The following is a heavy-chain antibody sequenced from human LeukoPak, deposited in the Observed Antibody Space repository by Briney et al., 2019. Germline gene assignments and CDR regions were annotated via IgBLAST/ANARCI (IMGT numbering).Heavy chain of an antibody. CDR2: ISSSSSYI. J-gene: IGHJ4*02. Sequence: PGGSLRLSCAASGFTFSSYSMNWVRQAPGKGLEWVSSISSSSSYIYYADSVKGRFTISRDNAKNSLYLQMNSLRAEDTALYYCARAFRGSGSYFGYWGQGTLVPVSS. CDR3: ARAFRGSGSYFGY. CDR1: GFTFSSYS. D-gene: IGHD3-10*01. V-gene: IGHV3-21*01.